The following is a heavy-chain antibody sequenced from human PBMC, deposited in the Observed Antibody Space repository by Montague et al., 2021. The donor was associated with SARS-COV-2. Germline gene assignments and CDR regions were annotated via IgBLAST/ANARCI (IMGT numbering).Heavy chain of an antibody. CDR1: GFTFSSYW. J-gene: IGHJ4*02. Sequence: SLRLSCAASGFTFSSYWMHWVRQAPGKGLVWVSRINSDGSSTSYADSVKGRFTISRDNAKSTLYLQMISLRAEDTAVYYCITMIVVVEDYFDYWGQGTLVTVSS. CDR3: ITMIVVVEDYFDY. D-gene: IGHD3-22*01. V-gene: IGHV3-74*01. CDR2: INSDGSST.